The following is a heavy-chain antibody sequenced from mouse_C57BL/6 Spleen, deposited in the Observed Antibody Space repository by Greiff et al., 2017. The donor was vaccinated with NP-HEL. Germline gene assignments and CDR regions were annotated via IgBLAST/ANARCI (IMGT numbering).Heavy chain of an antibody. CDR2: IYPGDGDT. CDR3: ALIYYYGSSYVDFDY. D-gene: IGHD1-1*01. Sequence: VQLQQSGAELVKPGASVKISCKASGYAFSSYWMNWVKQRPGKGLEWIGQIYPGDGDTNYNGKFKGKATLTADKSSSTAYMQLSSLTSEDSAVYFCALIYYYGSSYVDFDYWGQGTTLTVSS. J-gene: IGHJ2*01. V-gene: IGHV1-80*01. CDR1: GYAFSSYW.